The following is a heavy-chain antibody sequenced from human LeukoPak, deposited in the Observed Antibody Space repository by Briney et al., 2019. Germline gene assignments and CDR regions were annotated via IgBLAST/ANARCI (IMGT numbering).Heavy chain of an antibody. V-gene: IGHV4-34*01. CDR1: GGSFSGYY. Sequence: PSETLSLTCAVYGGSFSGYYWSWIRQPPGKGLEWIGEINHTGSTSYNPSLKIRVTISLHTSKNQFSLKLSSVTAADTAVYYCARDSYNWNVDAFDPWGQGTLVTVSS. CDR3: ARDSYNWNVDAFDP. D-gene: IGHD1-20*01. CDR2: INHTGST. J-gene: IGHJ5*02.